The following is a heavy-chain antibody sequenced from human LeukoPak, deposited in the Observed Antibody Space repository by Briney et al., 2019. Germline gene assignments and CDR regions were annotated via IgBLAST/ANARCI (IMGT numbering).Heavy chain of an antibody. J-gene: IGHJ6*02. CDR1: GGSFSSYF. CDR3: ARSGGRPYGMDV. Sequence: SETLSLTCTVSGGSFSSYFWSWIRQPPGKGLEWIGYIYYSGSTNYNPSLKSRVTISVDTSKNQFSLKLSSVTAADTAVYYCARSGGRPYGMDVWGQGTTVTVSS. D-gene: IGHD2-15*01. CDR2: IYYSGST. V-gene: IGHV4-59*12.